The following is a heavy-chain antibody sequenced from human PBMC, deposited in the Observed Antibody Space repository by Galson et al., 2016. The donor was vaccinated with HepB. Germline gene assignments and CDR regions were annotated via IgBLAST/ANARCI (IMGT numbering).Heavy chain of an antibody. CDR1: GILFGSYW. Sequence: SLRLSCAASGILFGSYWMTWVRQAPGKGLEWVASIKQDGSEKYCVDSVKGRFTISRDNPKKSLSLEMNSLRAEGTAMYYCASSIVVIPAAIRFDAFDIWGQGTMVTVSS. D-gene: IGHD2-2*02. V-gene: IGHV3-7*01. J-gene: IGHJ3*02. CDR2: IKQDGSEK. CDR3: ASSIVVIPAAIRFDAFDI.